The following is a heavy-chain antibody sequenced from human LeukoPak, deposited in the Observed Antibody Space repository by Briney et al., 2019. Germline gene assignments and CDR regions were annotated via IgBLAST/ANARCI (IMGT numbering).Heavy chain of an antibody. D-gene: IGHD4-23*01. V-gene: IGHV3-21*01. Sequence: GGSLRLSCAASGFTFRRYSMSWFRQAPGKGLEWVSTINWSSDYIYYADSVEGRFTISRDNAKNLMCLEMNSLRAEDTAVYFCAREGGNGDYFYYMDVWGKGTTVTVSS. CDR2: INWSSDYI. CDR1: GFTFRRYS. CDR3: AREGGNGDYFYYMDV. J-gene: IGHJ6*03.